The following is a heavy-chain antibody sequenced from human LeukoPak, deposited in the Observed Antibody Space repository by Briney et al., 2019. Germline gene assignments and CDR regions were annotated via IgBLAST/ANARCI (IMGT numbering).Heavy chain of an antibody. V-gene: IGHV3-33*08. D-gene: IGHD3-10*01. CDR1: GFTFSSYG. CDR2: IWYDGSNK. Sequence: GGSLRLSCAASGFTFSSYGMHWVRQAPGKGLEWVAVIWYDGSNKYYADSVKGRFTISRDNSKNTLYLQMNSLRAEDTAVYYCARVSYYGSGSLDYWGQGTLVTVSS. J-gene: IGHJ4*02. CDR3: ARVSYYGSGSLDY.